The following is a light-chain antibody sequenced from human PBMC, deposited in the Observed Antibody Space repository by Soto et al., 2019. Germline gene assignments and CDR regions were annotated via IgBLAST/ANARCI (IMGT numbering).Light chain of an antibody. V-gene: IGLV2-23*02. CDR1: SSDVGNSNL. CDR2: EVS. CDR3: CSSAPESTYV. Sequence: QSVLTQPASVSGSPGQSITISCTGSSSDVGNSNLVSWYQQHPGKAPKLMIYEVSYRPSGVSNRFSGSKSGNTASLTISGLQAEDEADYYCCSSAPESTYVFGTGTKVTVL. J-gene: IGLJ1*01.